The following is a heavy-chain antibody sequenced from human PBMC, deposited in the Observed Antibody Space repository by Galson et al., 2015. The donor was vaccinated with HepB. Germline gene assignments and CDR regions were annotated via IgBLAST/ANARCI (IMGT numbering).Heavy chain of an antibody. Sequence: SLRLSCAASKFTFSNYWMTWVRQVPGKGLEWVATIKQDGTETYYVDSVKGRFTISRDNAKNSLFLQMNGLRAEDTAVYYCARASAWDLTSGPPDYWGQGILVTVSS. D-gene: IGHD1-26*01. CDR2: IKQDGTET. CDR1: KFTFSNYW. J-gene: IGHJ4*02. V-gene: IGHV3-7*03. CDR3: ARASAWDLTSGPPDY.